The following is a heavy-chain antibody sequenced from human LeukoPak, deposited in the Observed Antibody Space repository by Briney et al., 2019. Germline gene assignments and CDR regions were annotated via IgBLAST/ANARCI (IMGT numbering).Heavy chain of an antibody. CDR3: ARGHSPYSSSPWYYYYYYMDV. J-gene: IGHJ6*03. CDR1: GGSFSGYY. D-gene: IGHD6-13*01. CDR2: INHSGST. Sequence: PSETLSLTCAVYGGSFSGYYWSWIRQPPGKGLEWIGEINHSGSTNYNPSLKSRVTISVDTSKNQFSLKLSSVTAADTAVYYCARGHSPYSSSPWYYYYYYMDVWGKGTTVTVSS. V-gene: IGHV4-34*01.